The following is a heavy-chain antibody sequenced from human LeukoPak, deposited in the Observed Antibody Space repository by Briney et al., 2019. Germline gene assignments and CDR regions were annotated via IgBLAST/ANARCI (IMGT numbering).Heavy chain of an antibody. V-gene: IGHV4-39*01. D-gene: IGHD6-13*01. CDR3: ARQRDAAAGTDY. CDR2: IYYSGST. CDR1: GDSITSSYYY. J-gene: IGHJ4*02. Sequence: SETLSLTCTVSGDSITSSYYYWGWIRQPPGKGLEWIGSIYYSGSTYSNPYLKSRVTISVDTSKNQFSLNLSPVTAADTAVYYCARQRDAAAGTDYWGQGILVTVSS.